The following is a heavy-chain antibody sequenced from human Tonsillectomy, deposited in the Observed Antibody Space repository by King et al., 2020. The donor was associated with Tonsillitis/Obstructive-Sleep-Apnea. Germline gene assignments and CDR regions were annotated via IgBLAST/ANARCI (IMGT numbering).Heavy chain of an antibody. Sequence: QVQLQESGPGLVKPSETLSLTCIVSGGSVSSSSYYWGWIRQSPGKGLEWIGSIYYSGTTYYNPALESRVTISVDTSKNQFSLRLSAVTAADTAVYYCVRQASVPGHYYYSMDVWGKGTTVTVSS. J-gene: IGHJ6*03. CDR1: GGSVSSSSYY. D-gene: IGHD6-19*01. CDR2: IYYSGTT. V-gene: IGHV4-39*01. CDR3: VRQASVPGHYYYSMDV.